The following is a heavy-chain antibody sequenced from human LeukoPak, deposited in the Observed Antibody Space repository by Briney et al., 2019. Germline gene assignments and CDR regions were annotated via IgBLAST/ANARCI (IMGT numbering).Heavy chain of an antibody. J-gene: IGHJ4*02. CDR1: GFTFRDYV. D-gene: IGHD1-26*01. CDR3: ARGPYPRLDSGSFFDY. Sequence: HPGGSLRLSCEASGFTFRDYVMNWVRQAPGKGLEWVSSISGGGDKATYAESVRGRFTVSRDSSRNTVYLQMNSLRAEDTAFYFCARGPYPRLDSGSFFDYWGQGTLGTVSS. CDR2: ISGGGDKA. V-gene: IGHV3-23*01.